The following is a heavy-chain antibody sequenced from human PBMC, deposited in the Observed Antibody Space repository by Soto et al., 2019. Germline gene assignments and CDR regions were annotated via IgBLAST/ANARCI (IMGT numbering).Heavy chain of an antibody. J-gene: IGHJ4*01. V-gene: IGHV5-51*01. CDR1: GYSFSSYW. Sequence: GESLKISCQGSGYSFSSYWMGWVRQVPGKGLEWMGNIYPGGSDTRYNPSFQGQVTISIDKSINTAYLQWSSLRASDTAMYYCARPYGGNSPLFDYWGQGTLVTVSS. CDR2: IYPGGSDT. CDR3: ARPYGGNSPLFDY. D-gene: IGHD2-21*02.